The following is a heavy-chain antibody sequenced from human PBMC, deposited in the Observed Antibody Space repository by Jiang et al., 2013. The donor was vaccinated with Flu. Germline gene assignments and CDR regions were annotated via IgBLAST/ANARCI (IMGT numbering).Heavy chain of an antibody. V-gene: IGHV3-48*01. D-gene: IGHD5-12*01. CDR1: GFNLNTYS. J-gene: IGHJ4*02. Sequence: CAASGFNLNTYSMNWVRQAPGKGWSGFHTFSTTSGTIHYADSVKGRFTISRDNAKDSLYLQMNTLRAEDTAVYYCVRSAPSWIFDSWGQGTLVTVSS. CDR2: FSTTSGTI. CDR3: VRSAPSWIFDS.